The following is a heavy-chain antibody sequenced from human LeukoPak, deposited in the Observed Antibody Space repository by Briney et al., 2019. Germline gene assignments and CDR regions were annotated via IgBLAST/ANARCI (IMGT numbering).Heavy chain of an antibody. CDR3: ARDRRYSGISGAFDI. D-gene: IGHD1-26*01. CDR1: GDSISSNNW. V-gene: IGHV4-4*02. Sequence: SETLSLTCAVSGDSISSNNWWSWIRQPPGKGLEWIGSIYYSGSTNYNPSLKSRVTILVDTSKNQFSLKLSSVTAADTAVYYCARDRRYSGISGAFDIWGQGTMVTVSS. J-gene: IGHJ3*02. CDR2: IYYSGST.